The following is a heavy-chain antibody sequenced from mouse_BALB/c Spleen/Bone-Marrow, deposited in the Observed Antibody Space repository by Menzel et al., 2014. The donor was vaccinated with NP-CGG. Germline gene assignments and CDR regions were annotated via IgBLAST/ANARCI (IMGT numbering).Heavy chain of an antibody. CDR2: INPSTGYT. CDR1: GYTFTSYW. Sequence: VQLVESGAELAKPGASVKMSRKASGYTFTSYWMHWVKQRPGQGLEWIGYINPSTGYTEYNQKFKDKATLTADKSSSTAYMQLSSLTSEDSAVYYCARSGGYDGFSYWGQGTTLTVSS. CDR3: ARSGGYDGFSY. J-gene: IGHJ2*01. D-gene: IGHD2-2*01. V-gene: IGHV1-7*01.